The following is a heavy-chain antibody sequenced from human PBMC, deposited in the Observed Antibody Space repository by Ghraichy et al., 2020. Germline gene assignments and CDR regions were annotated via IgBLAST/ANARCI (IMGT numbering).Heavy chain of an antibody. V-gene: IGHV3-33*01. CDR3: ARVPQGSGYYYPWWYFDL. Sequence: GGSLRLSCAASGFTFSSYGMHWVRQAPGKGLEWVAVIWYDGSNKYYADSVKGRFTISRDNSKNTLYLQMNSLRAEDTAVYYCARVPQGSGYYYPWWYFDLWGRGTLVTVSS. CDR2: IWYDGSNK. CDR1: GFTFSSYG. J-gene: IGHJ2*01. D-gene: IGHD3-22*01.